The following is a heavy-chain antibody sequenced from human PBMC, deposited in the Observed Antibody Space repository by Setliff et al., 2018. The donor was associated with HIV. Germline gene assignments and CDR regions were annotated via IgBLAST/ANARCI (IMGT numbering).Heavy chain of an antibody. CDR1: GGSFTSYT. CDR3: ARERPGDHYESTGYQLADWFDP. Sequence: GASVKVSCKASGGSFTSYTFNWVRQAPGQGLEWMGRIIPVVTIAHYAEQFVGRVTITADKSTSTTYMEVSSLRSEDTAVYYCARERPGDHYESTGYQLADWFDPWGQGTLVTVSS. V-gene: IGHV1-69*04. CDR2: IIPVVTIA. J-gene: IGHJ5*02. D-gene: IGHD3-22*01.